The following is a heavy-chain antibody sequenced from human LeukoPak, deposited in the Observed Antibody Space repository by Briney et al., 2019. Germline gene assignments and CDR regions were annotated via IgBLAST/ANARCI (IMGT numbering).Heavy chain of an antibody. CDR3: ATNLARIAAAGNWFDP. Sequence: GASVKVSCKVSGYTLTELSMHWVRQAPGKGLEWMGGFDPEDGETIYAQKFQGRVTMTEDTSTDTAYMELSSLRSEDTAVYYCATNLARIAAAGNWFDPWGQGTLVTVSS. V-gene: IGHV1-24*01. CDR2: FDPEDGET. CDR1: GYTLTELS. D-gene: IGHD6-13*01. J-gene: IGHJ5*02.